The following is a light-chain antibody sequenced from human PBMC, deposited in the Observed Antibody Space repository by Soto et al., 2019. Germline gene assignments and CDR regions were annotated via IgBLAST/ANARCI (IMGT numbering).Light chain of an antibody. V-gene: IGLV4-60*02. CDR2: LEGSGSY. Sequence: QPVLTQSSSASASLGSSVKLTCTLSSGHSTYIIAWHQQQPGKAPRYLMKLEGSGSYNKGSGVPDRFSGSSSGADRYLTISPLQFEDEADYYCETWDINTHVVFGGGTKLTVL. J-gene: IGLJ2*01. CDR3: ETWDINTHVV. CDR1: SGHSTYI.